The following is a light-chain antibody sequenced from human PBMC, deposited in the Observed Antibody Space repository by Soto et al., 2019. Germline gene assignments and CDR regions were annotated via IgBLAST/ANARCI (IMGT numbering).Light chain of an antibody. CDR3: QQYNSYST. V-gene: IGKV1-5*01. Sequence: DIQMTQSPSTLSASVGDRVTITCRASQGISGRLAWYQQKPGKAPNLLIYDVSNLESGVPSRFSGTGSGTEFTLTINSLQPDDFATDYCQQYNSYSTFGPGTKVEVK. CDR2: DVS. J-gene: IGKJ1*01. CDR1: QGISGR.